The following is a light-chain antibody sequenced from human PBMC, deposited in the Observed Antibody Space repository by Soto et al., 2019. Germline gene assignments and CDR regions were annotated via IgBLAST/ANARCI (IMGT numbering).Light chain of an antibody. Sequence: EIXLTQSPGTLSLSPGERATLSCRASQSVSSSYLAWYQQKPGQAPRLLIYGASSRATGIPDRFSGSGSGTDFTLTISRLEPEDFAVYYCQQYGRSPLTFGGGTKVDIK. CDR2: GAS. CDR3: QQYGRSPLT. CDR1: QSVSSSY. V-gene: IGKV3-20*01. J-gene: IGKJ4*01.